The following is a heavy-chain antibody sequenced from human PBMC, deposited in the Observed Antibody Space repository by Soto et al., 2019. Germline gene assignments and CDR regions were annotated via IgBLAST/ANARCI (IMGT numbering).Heavy chain of an antibody. J-gene: IGHJ6*02. CDR3: VKIGGSGNYYYYYGMDV. CDR2: ISSNGGST. V-gene: IGHV3-64D*06. Sequence: PGGSLRLAGLASGLNFSSYAMHWVRQSPGKGLEYVSAISSNGGSTYYADSVKGRFTISRDNSKNTLYLQMSSLRAEDTAVYYCVKIGGSGNYYYYYGMDVWGQGTKVTVSS. D-gene: IGHD2-15*01. CDR1: GLNFSSYA.